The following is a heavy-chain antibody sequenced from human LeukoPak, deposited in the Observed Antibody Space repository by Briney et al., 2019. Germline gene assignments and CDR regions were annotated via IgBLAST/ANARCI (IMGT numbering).Heavy chain of an antibody. CDR3: AIPGLAVAGMGY. CDR1: GFTFSSYG. CDR2: ISYDGSNK. Sequence: GGSLRLSCAASGFTFSSYGMHWVRQAPGKGLEWVAVISYDGSNKYYADSVKGRFTISRDNSKNTLYLQTNSLRAEDTAVYYCAIPGLAVAGMGYWGQGTLVTVSS. J-gene: IGHJ4*02. V-gene: IGHV3-30*03. D-gene: IGHD6-19*01.